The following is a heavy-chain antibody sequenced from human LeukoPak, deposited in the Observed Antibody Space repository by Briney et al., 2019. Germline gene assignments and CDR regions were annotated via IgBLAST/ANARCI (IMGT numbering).Heavy chain of an antibody. Sequence: PSETLSLTCAVYGGSFSGYYWSWIRQPPGKGLEWIGEINHSGSTNYNPSLKSRVTISVDTSKNQFSLKLSSVTAADTAVYYCARGQGSSGRFDYWGQETLVTVSS. D-gene: IGHD3-22*01. CDR3: ARGQGSSGRFDY. J-gene: IGHJ4*02. CDR2: INHSGST. CDR1: GGSFSGYY. V-gene: IGHV4-34*01.